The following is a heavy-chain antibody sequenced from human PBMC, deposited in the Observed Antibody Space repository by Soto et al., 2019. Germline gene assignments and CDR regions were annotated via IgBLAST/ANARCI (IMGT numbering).Heavy chain of an antibody. V-gene: IGHV4-39*01. Sequence: PSETLSLTCNVSGGSIDRSNYYWDWLRQPPGKGLEWIGTTYYNGNAYYNPSLKSRVSMSVDTSKNQFSLKLVSVTAADTAVYYCARHFVAVFIKGWGYWGQGTLVTVS. CDR1: GGSIDRSNYY. J-gene: IGHJ4*02. D-gene: IGHD3-10*01. CDR3: ARHFVAVFIKGWGY. CDR2: TYYNGNA.